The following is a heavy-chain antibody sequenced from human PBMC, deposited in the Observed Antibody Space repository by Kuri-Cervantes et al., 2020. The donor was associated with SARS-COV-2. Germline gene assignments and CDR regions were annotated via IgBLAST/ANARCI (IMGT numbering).Heavy chain of an antibody. CDR2: INHRGDT. V-gene: IGHV4-34*01. J-gene: IGHJ6*03. Sequence: SQTLSLTCARYYGTLPGYQWSWIRQPPGKGLEWIGGINHRGDTYYNPSLEGRVTISRDTSENKFSLRLSSVTAADTAVYYCARGINGYFFFYYLDVWGKGTTVTVSS. CDR3: ARGINGYFFFYYLDV. CDR1: YGTLPGYQ. D-gene: IGHD3-22*01.